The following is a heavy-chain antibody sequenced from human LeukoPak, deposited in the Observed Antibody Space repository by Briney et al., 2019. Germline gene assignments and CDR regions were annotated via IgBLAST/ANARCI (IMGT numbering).Heavy chain of an antibody. CDR3: AKERVAGTCYYYYGMDV. D-gene: IGHD6-19*01. CDR1: GFTFSSYA. J-gene: IGHJ6*02. V-gene: IGHV3-23*01. Sequence: GGSLRLSCAASGFTFSSYAMSWVRQAPGKGLEWVSAISGSGGSTYYADSVKGRFTISRDNPKNTLYLQMNSLRAEDTAVYYCAKERVAGTCYYYYGMDVWGQGTTVTVSS. CDR2: ISGSGGST.